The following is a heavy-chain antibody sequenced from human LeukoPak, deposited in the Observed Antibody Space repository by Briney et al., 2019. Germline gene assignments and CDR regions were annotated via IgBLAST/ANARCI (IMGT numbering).Heavy chain of an antibody. CDR3: ARSIGLTGGGVDV. CDR1: GFTFSDYN. Sequence: PGGSLRLSCAASGFTFSDYNMNWVRQAPGKGLEWVSYITNGGSTIHHADSVKGRFTISRDNAKKTLYLQMNSLRAEDTAVYYCARSIGLTGGGVDVWGKGTTVTVSS. J-gene: IGHJ6*04. D-gene: IGHD3-9*01. V-gene: IGHV3-11*01. CDR2: ITNGGSTI.